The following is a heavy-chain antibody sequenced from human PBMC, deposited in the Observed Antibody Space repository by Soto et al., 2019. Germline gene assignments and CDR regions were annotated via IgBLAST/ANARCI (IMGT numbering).Heavy chain of an antibody. V-gene: IGHV3-48*02. Sequence: PGGSLRLSCSASVFTFSCYSMNWVRQAPGKGLEWVSYISSSSSTIYYADSVKGRFTISRDNAKNSLYLQMNSLRDEDTAVYYFERAGNDYVWWSYRQFDYGGQGT. CDR2: ISSSSSTI. J-gene: IGHJ4*02. CDR3: ERAGNDYVWWSYRQFDY. CDR1: VFTFSCYS. D-gene: IGHD3-16*02.